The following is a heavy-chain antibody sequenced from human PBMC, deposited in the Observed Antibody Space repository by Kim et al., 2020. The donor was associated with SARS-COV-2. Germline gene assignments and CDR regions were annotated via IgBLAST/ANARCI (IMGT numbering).Heavy chain of an antibody. CDR3: ARGLGSYGYYYYYMDV. CDR2: IYYSGST. D-gene: IGHD5-18*01. Sequence: SETLSLTCTVSGGSISSSSYYWGWIRQPPGKGLEWIGSIYYSGSTYYNPSLKSRVTISVDTSKNQFSLKLSSVTAADTAVYYCARGLGSYGYYYYYMDV. V-gene: IGHV4-39*01. CDR1: GGSISSSSYY. J-gene: IGHJ6*03.